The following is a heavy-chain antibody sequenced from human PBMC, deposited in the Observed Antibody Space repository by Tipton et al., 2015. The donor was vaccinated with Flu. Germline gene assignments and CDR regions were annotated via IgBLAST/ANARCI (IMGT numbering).Heavy chain of an antibody. D-gene: IGHD6-13*01. CDR2: ITYTGNT. V-gene: IGHV4-39*01. CDR3: ARRSAAAGGGNEYFQY. J-gene: IGHJ1*01. Sequence: TLSLTCTVSGASVTSKSYYWVWIRQSQGKGLEWIGSITYTGNTYYNPSLRSRVAMSIDRSRNQFSLKLASVNVADTAVYYCARRSAAAGGGNEYFQYWSQGTLVTVPS. CDR1: GASVTSKSYY.